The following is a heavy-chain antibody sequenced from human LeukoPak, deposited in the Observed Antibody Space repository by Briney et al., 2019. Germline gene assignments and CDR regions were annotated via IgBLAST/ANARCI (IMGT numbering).Heavy chain of an antibody. Sequence: PSETLSLTCTVSGSSISSYYWSWIRQPPGKELEWIGYIHYSGSTNYNPSLKSRVTMSVDTSKNQFSLKLTSVTAADTAVYYCARGGSSSSWPFYYWGQGTLVTVS. J-gene: IGHJ4*02. CDR1: GSSISSYY. V-gene: IGHV4-59*01. CDR3: ARGGSSSSWPFYY. CDR2: IHYSGST. D-gene: IGHD6-13*01.